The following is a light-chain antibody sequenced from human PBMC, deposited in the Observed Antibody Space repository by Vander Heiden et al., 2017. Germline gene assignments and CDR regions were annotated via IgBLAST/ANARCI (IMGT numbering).Light chain of an antibody. CDR2: DAS. CDR3: QQRSDWPPGT. Sequence: IVLTQSPANLSLSPGERATLSCRASQSVSSYLAWYQQKPGQAPRLLIYDASNRATGIPARFSGSGSGTDFTLTISSLEPEDFAVYYCQQRSDWPPGTFGPGTKVDIK. CDR1: QSVSSY. V-gene: IGKV3-11*01. J-gene: IGKJ3*01.